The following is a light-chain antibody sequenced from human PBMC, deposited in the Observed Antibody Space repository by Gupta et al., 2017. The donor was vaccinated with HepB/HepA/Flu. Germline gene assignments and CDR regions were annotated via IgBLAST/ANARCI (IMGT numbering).Light chain of an antibody. J-gene: IGLJ2*01. CDR1: SSDVGGYNY. V-gene: IGLV2-8*01. CDR3: SSYAGSNNLV. Sequence: QSAPTPPPSASAPPGPSVTISLTGTSSDVGGYNYVSWYQQHPGKAPKLMIYDVIERPSGVPDRFSASKSGNTASLTVSGLQAEDEADYYCSSYAGSNNLVFGGGTKLTVL. CDR2: DVI.